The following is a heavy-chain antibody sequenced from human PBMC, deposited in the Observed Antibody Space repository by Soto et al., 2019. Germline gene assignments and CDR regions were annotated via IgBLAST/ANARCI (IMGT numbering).Heavy chain of an antibody. CDR1: GGSISPYC. CDR2: VYYSGNT. V-gene: IGHV4-59*01. Sequence: LEILSLTCTVSGGSISPYCWSWIRQPPGKGLEWIGYVYYSGNTNYNPSLESRVTISVDTSRNRFSLNLTSATAADTAVYYCARKGAAASYAHYYMDVWGRGTAVTVSS. D-gene: IGHD6-13*01. CDR3: ARKGAAASYAHYYMDV. J-gene: IGHJ6*03.